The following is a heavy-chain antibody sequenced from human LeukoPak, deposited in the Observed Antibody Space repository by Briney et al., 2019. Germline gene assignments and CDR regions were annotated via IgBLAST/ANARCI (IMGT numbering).Heavy chain of an antibody. D-gene: IGHD2-2*01. CDR1: GGTFSSYA. Sequence: SVKVSCKASGGTFSSYAISWVRQAPGQGLEWMGRIIPILGIANYAQKFQGRVTITADKSTSTAYMELSSLRSEDTAVYYCARARSIVVVPAASGISMDVRGQGTTVTVSS. V-gene: IGHV1-69*04. J-gene: IGHJ6*02. CDR2: IIPILGIA. CDR3: ARARSIVVVPAASGISMDV.